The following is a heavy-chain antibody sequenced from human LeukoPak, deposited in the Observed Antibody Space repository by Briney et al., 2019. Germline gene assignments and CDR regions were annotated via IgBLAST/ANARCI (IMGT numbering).Heavy chain of an antibody. D-gene: IGHD5-12*01. CDR2: INTNTGNP. CDR1: GYTFTSYA. Sequence: ASVKVSSKASGYTFTSYAMNWVRQAPGQGLEWMGWINTNTGNPTYAQGFTGRFVFSLDTSVSTAYLQISSLKAEDAAVYYCARDRRVVADNYYYYYYMDVWGKGTTVTISS. CDR3: ARDRRVVADNYYYYYYMDV. J-gene: IGHJ6*03. V-gene: IGHV7-4-1*02.